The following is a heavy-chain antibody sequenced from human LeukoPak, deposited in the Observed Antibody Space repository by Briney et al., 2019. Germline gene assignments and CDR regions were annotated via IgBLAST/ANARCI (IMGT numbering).Heavy chain of an antibody. CDR2: IYYSGST. J-gene: IGHJ4*02. D-gene: IGHD4-23*01. Sequence: PSETLSLTCTVPGGSISSYYWSWIRQPPGKGLEWIGYIYYSGSTNYNPSLKSRVTISVDTSKKQFYLKMSSVTAADTAVYYCASVWYGGNYFDYWGQGTLVTVSS. CDR1: GGSISSYY. V-gene: IGHV4-59*01. CDR3: ASVWYGGNYFDY.